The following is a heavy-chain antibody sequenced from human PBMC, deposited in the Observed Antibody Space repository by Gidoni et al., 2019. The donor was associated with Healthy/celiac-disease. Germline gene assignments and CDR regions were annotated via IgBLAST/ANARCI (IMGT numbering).Heavy chain of an antibody. CDR3: TRGAYYYYYYMDV. V-gene: IGHV3-73*01. J-gene: IGHJ6*03. D-gene: IGHD4-17*01. Sequence: FTISRDDSKNTAYLQMNSLKTEDTAVYYCTRGAYYYYYYMDVWGKGTTVTVSS.